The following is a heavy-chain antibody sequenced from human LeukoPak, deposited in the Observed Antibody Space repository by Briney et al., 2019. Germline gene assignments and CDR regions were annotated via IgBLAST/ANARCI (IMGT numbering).Heavy chain of an antibody. V-gene: IGHV3-11*01. CDR3: ARSGGDFLLEWLSYDAFDI. D-gene: IGHD3-3*01. CDR2: ISSSGSTI. Sequence: GGSLRLSCAASGFTLSRYSMNWVRQAPGKGLEWVSYISSSGSTIYYADSVKGRFTISRDNAKNSLYLQMNSLRAEDTAVYYCARSGGDFLLEWLSYDAFDIWGQGTMVTVSS. CDR1: GFTLSRYS. J-gene: IGHJ3*02.